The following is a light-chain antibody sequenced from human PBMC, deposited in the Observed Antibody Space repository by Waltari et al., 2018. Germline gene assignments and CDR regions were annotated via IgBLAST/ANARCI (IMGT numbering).Light chain of an antibody. V-gene: IGLV2-23*02. CDR2: GVT. Sequence: QSALTQSASVSGSPGQSITISCTGTSRDVGAYNLVSWYQHLPGRAPKLILSGVTKRPLGIFVRFSGSKSGNTASLTISGLQSEDEADYYCSSYTQSRTRVFGGGTKVTVL. J-gene: IGLJ3*02. CDR3: SSYTQSRTRV. CDR1: SRDVGAYNL.